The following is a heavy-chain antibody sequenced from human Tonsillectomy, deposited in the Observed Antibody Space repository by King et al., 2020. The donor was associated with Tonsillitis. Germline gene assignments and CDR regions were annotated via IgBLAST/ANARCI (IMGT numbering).Heavy chain of an antibody. J-gene: IGHJ6*03. D-gene: IGHD3-16*01. V-gene: IGHV3-7*04. Sequence: VQLVESGGGLVQPGGSLRLSCAASGFTFRSYWMSWVRQAPGKGLEWVANIKQDGSEKYYVDSVKGRFTISRDNAKNSLYLQMNSLRAEDTAVYYYARDHRTAWGIYYFYHMDVWGKGTTVTVSS. CDR1: GFTFRSYW. CDR3: ARDHRTAWGIYYFYHMDV. CDR2: IKQDGSEK.